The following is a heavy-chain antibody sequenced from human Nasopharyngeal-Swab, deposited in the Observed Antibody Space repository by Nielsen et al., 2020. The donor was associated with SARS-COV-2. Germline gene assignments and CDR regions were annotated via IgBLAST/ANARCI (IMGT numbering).Heavy chain of an antibody. D-gene: IGHD2-2*03. V-gene: IGHV3-49*02. CDR2: IRSKAYGGTT. J-gene: IGHJ5*02. Sequence: WIRQPPGKGLEWVGFIRSKAYGGTTEYAASVKGRFTISRDDSKSIAYLQMNSLKTEDTAVYYCTSPGYCSSTSCYPDNLFDPWGQGTLVTVSS. CDR3: TSPGYCSSTSCYPDNLFDP.